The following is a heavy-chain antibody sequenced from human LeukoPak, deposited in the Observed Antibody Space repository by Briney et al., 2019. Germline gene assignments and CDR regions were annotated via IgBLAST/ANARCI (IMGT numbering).Heavy chain of an antibody. CDR2: MKYDGSEK. CDR3: ARAETDSSGYCYNY. Sequence: PGGSLRLSCAASGFTFSSYWMSWVRQAPGKGLEWVANMKYDGSEKYYVDSVKGRFTISRDNAKNSLYLQMNSLRAEDTAVYYCARAETDSSGYCYNYSGQGTLVTVSS. J-gene: IGHJ4*02. CDR1: GFTFSSYW. V-gene: IGHV3-7*01. D-gene: IGHD3-22*01.